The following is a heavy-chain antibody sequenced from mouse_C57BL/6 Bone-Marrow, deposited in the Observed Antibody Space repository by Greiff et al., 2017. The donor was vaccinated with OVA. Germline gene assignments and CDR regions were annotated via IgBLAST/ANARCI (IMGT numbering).Heavy chain of an antibody. J-gene: IGHJ4*01. CDR2: IYPGSGST. CDR3: ARYDDDAPDD. CDR1: GYTFTSYW. D-gene: IGHD2-4*01. Sequence: QVQLTQPGADLLPPLASVTMSCKASGYTFTSYWITWVKQRPGQGLEWIGDIYPGSGSTNYNEKFKSKATLTVDTSSSTAYMQLSSLTSEDSAVYYCARYDDDAPDDGGQGTAVTVSS. V-gene: IGHV1-55*01.